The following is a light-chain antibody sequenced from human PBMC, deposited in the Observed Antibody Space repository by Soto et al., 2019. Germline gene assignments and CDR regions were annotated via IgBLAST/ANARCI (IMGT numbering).Light chain of an antibody. V-gene: IGLV2-14*01. J-gene: IGLJ3*02. CDR1: FSDINTYNF. CDR2: DVS. Sequence: QSVLTQPASVSGSPGQSITISCTGTFSDINTYNFVSWFRQHPGKAPKLMIYDVSSRPSGVSDRFSGSKSGKTASLTISGLQAEDEADYYCCIYTGISWVFGGGTKLTVL. CDR3: CIYTGISWV.